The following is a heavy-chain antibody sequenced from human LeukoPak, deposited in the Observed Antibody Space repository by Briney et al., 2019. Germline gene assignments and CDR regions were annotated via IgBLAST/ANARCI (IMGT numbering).Heavy chain of an antibody. Sequence: ASVKVSCKASGYTFTGYYMHWVRQAPGQRLEWMGWINPNGGATKFAQKLQGRVTMTRDTSITTAYMELSRLKSDDTAVYFCTKIRGYYNYDFDYWGQGTLVTVSS. J-gene: IGHJ4*02. CDR3: TKIRGYYNYDFDY. D-gene: IGHD3-22*01. V-gene: IGHV1-2*02. CDR2: INPNGGAT. CDR1: GYTFTGYY.